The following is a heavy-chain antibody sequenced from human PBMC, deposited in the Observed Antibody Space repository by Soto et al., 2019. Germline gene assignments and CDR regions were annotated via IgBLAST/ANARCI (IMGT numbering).Heavy chain of an antibody. J-gene: IGHJ5*02. Sequence: RSSLRLSCAASGFTFSNAWMSWVRQAPGKVLEWVGRIKSKTDGGTTDYAAPMKGRFTISRDDSKNTLYLQMNSLKTEDTAVYYCTTGWEQDPDWFDPWGQGTLVTVSS. D-gene: IGHD1-26*01. V-gene: IGHV3-15*01. CDR2: IKSKTDGGTT. CDR3: TTGWEQDPDWFDP. CDR1: GFTFSNAW.